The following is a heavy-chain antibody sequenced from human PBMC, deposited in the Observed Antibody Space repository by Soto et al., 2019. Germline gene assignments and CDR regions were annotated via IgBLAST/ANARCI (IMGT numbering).Heavy chain of an antibody. J-gene: IGHJ4*02. Sequence: GESLKISCKGSGYSFTSYWIGWVRQMPGKGLEWMGIIYPGNSDTRYSPSFQGQVTISADKSISTAYLQWSSLKASDTAMYYCARTKRRGYSYGAFDYWGQGTLGTVSS. CDR3: ARTKRRGYSYGAFDY. V-gene: IGHV5-51*01. CDR1: GYSFTSYW. CDR2: IYPGNSDT. D-gene: IGHD5-18*01.